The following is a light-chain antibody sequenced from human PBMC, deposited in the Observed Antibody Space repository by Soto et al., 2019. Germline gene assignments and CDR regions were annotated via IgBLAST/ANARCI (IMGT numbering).Light chain of an antibody. CDR3: SSYTSSSTLV. CDR2: DVS. J-gene: IGLJ2*01. Sequence: QSVLTQPASVSGSPGQSITISCTGSSSDVGGYNYVSWYQQHPGKAPKLMIYDVSNRPSGVSNRFSGSKSGNTASLTISGLQEEDEADYYCSSYTSSSTLVFGGGTKLTVL. CDR1: SSDVGGYNY. V-gene: IGLV2-14*01.